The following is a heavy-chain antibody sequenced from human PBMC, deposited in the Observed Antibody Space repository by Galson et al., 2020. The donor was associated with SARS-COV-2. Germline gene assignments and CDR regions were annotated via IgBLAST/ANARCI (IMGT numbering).Heavy chain of an antibody. CDR3: AREGQWLVDY. CDR2: IYTSGST. V-gene: IGHV4-61*02. J-gene: IGHJ4*02. CDR1: GGSISSGSYY. D-gene: IGHD6-19*01. Sequence: SETLSLTCTVSGGSISSGSYYWSWIRQPAGKGLEWIGRIYTSGSTNYNPSLKSRVTISVDTSKNQFSLKLSSVTAADTAVYYCAREGQWLVDYWGQGTLVTVSS.